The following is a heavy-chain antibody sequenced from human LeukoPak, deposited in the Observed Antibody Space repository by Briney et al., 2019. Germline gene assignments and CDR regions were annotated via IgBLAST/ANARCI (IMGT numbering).Heavy chain of an antibody. CDR2: IYYSGST. D-gene: IGHD6-13*01. CDR1: GGSISSSSYY. Sequence: PSETLSLTCTVSGGSISSSSYYWGWIRQPPGKGLEWIGSIYYSGSTYYNPSLKSRVTISVDTSKNQFSLKLSSVTAADTAVYYCARGRWAYYYYYMDVWGKGTTVTVSS. V-gene: IGHV4-39*07. CDR3: ARGRWAYYYYYMDV. J-gene: IGHJ6*03.